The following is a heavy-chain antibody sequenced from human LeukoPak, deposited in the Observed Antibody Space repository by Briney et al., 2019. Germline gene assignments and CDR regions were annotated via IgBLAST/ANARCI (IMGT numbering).Heavy chain of an antibody. CDR3: CSVSSTSGLDPVGY. D-gene: IGHD6-19*01. CDR1: GYSFTSYW. CDR2: IYPCDSDN. Sequence: GGSLKISRKGSGYSFTSYWIGWLRQMPGKDLAGMGIIYPCDSDNRYRPFFQGQVTISTDQFHRPAYPEASRLGASDSAIYYLCSVSSTSGLDPVGYWGQGTLVTVSS. V-gene: IGHV5-51*01. J-gene: IGHJ4*02.